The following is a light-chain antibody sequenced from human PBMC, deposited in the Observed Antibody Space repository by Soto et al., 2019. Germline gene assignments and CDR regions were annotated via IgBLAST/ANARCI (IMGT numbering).Light chain of an antibody. J-gene: IGLJ2*01. Sequence: QSALTQPASVSGSPGQSITISCTGTSSDVGGYNYVSWYQHHPGKAPKLMIYEVTNRPSGVSDRFSGSKSGNTASLTISGLQAEDEADYYCLSYASSYTLIFGGGTKVTVL. CDR2: EVT. V-gene: IGLV2-14*01. CDR3: LSYASSYTLI. CDR1: SSDVGGYNY.